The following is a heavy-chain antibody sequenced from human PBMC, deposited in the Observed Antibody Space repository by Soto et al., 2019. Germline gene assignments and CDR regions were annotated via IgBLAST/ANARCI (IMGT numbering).Heavy chain of an antibody. CDR2: IDRSSSYI. CDR1: GFTFTTYD. D-gene: IGHD4-4*01. V-gene: IGHV3-21*01. J-gene: IGHJ4*02. Sequence: EVQLVESGGGLVKPGGSLRLSCAASGFTFTTYDMNWVRQAPGKGLEWVSSIDRSSSYIYYADSVKGRFTISRDNAKNSLLLQMNSLRAEDTAVYYCAREGSTVIRDGTSDYWGQGILVTVSS. CDR3: AREGSTVIRDGTSDY.